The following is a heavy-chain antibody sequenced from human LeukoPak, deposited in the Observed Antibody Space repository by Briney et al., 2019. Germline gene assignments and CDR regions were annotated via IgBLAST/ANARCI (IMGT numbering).Heavy chain of an antibody. V-gene: IGHV3-15*01. J-gene: IGHJ3*02. D-gene: IGHD4-23*01. CDR2: IKSKIDGGTT. CDR1: GFTFSNAW. Sequence: GGSLRLSCAASGFTFSNAWMSWVRQAPGKGLEWVGLIKSKIDGGTTNYAAPVKGRFTISRDDSKNTLYLQMNSLKTEDTAVYYCTTRYGGTLDAFDIWGQGTMVTVSS. CDR3: TTRYGGTLDAFDI.